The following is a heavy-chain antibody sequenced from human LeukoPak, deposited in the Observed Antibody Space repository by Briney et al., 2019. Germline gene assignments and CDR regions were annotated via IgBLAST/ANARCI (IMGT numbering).Heavy chain of an antibody. D-gene: IGHD4/OR15-4a*01. CDR3: AKEQQVGASQGLDY. J-gene: IGHJ4*02. Sequence: GRSLRLSCAASGFSFHTYGMHWVRQALGKGPEWVALMSYDGRDIYYADSVKGRFTISRDNAKNTLYLQMNSLRTEDTAVYYCAKEQQVGASQGLDYWGQGTLVTVSS. CDR2: MSYDGRDI. V-gene: IGHV3-30*18. CDR1: GFSFHTYG.